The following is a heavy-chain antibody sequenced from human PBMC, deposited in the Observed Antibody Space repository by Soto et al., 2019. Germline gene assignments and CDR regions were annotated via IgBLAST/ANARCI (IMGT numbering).Heavy chain of an antibody. CDR3: ARAGWDGGSCYTLVGLRYGMDV. Sequence: QVQLVESGGDVVQPGRSLRLSCAASGFTFSSYAMYWVRQAPGKGLEWVAVISYDGNNKYYADSVKGRFTISRDNSKNTLYLQMNSLRAEDTAVYYSARAGWDGGSCYTLVGLRYGMDVWGQGTTVTVSS. D-gene: IGHD2-15*01. J-gene: IGHJ6*02. V-gene: IGHV3-30-3*01. CDR2: ISYDGNNK. CDR1: GFTFSSYA.